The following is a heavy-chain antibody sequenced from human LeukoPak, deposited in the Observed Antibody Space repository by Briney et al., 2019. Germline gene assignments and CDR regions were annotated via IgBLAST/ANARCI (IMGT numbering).Heavy chain of an antibody. CDR3: SSYMDV. V-gene: IGHV3-30*04. CDR2: ISYDGSNK. Sequence: GRSLRLSCAASGFTFSSYAMHWVRQAPGKGLEWVAVISYDGSNKYYADSVKGRFTISRDNSKNTLYLQMNSLRAEDTAVYYCSSYMDVWGKGTTVTVSS. J-gene: IGHJ6*03. CDR1: GFTFSSYA.